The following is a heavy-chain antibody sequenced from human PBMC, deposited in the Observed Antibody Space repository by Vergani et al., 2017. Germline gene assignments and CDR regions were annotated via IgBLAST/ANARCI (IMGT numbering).Heavy chain of an antibody. V-gene: IGHV5-10-1*01. CDR3: ARHKFEGGSSSMRGADY. J-gene: IGHJ4*02. CDR1: GYSFTSYW. Sequence: EVQLVQSGAEVKKPGESLRISCKGSGYSFTSYWISWVRQMPGKGLEWMGRIDPSDSYTNYSPTFQGHVTISADKSISTAYLQWSRLKASDTAMYYCARHKFEGGSSSMRGADYWGQGTLVTVSS. CDR2: IDPSDSYT. D-gene: IGHD6-6*01.